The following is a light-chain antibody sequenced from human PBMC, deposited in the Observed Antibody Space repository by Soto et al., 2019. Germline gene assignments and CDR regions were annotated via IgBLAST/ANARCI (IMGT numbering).Light chain of an antibody. CDR1: QSVSSN. Sequence: EIVLTQSPGTLSLSPGERATLSCRASQSVSSNLAWYQQRPGQAPRLLIYGASNRATGIPDRFSGSGSGTDFTLIISRLEPEDFAVYYCQQYGSSPRTFGQGTKVDIK. J-gene: IGKJ1*01. CDR2: GAS. V-gene: IGKV3-20*01. CDR3: QQYGSSPRT.